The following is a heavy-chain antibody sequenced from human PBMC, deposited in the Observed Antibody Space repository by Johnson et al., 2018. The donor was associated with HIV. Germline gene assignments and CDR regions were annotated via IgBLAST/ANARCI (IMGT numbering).Heavy chain of an antibody. CDR3: VRDDGSDFEAFDI. D-gene: IGHD2-21*01. CDR2: IKQDGSEK. V-gene: IGHV3-7*05. J-gene: IGHJ3*02. Sequence: VQLVESGGGLVQPGGSLRLSCAASGFTFTNFWMSWVRQAPGKGLEWVADIKQDGSEKYYLDPVKGRFTISRDNARKSLYLQMNNLRAEYTAVYYCVRDDGSDFEAFDIWGLGTMVTVSS. CDR1: GFTFTNFW.